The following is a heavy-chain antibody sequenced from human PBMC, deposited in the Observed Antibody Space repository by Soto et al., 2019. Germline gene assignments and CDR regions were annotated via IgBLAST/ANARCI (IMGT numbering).Heavy chain of an antibody. D-gene: IGHD3-3*01. CDR3: AYDFWSGPMGMDV. Sequence: SVKVSCKASGGTFSSYAISWVRQAPGQGLEWMGGIIPIFGTANYAQKFQGRVTITADKSTSTAYMELSSLRSEDTAVYYCAYDFWSGPMGMDVWGQGTTVTVYS. CDR2: IIPIFGTA. J-gene: IGHJ6*02. CDR1: GGTFSSYA. V-gene: IGHV1-69*06.